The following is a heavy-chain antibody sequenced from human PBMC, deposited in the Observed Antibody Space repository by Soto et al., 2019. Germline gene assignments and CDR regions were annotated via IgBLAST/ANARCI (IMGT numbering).Heavy chain of an antibody. CDR2: ISGSGGST. Sequence: GGSLRLSCAASGFTFSSYAMSWVRQAPGKGLEWVSAISGSGGSTYYADSVKGRFTISRDNSKNTLYLQMNSLRAEDTAVYCCAKDSNWGSRGGVYWGQGTLVTVSS. V-gene: IGHV3-23*01. CDR1: GFTFSSYA. J-gene: IGHJ4*02. D-gene: IGHD7-27*01. CDR3: AKDSNWGSRGGVY.